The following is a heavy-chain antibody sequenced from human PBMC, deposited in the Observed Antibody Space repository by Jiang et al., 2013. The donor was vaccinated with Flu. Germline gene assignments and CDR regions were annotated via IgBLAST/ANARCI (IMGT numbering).Heavy chain of an antibody. Sequence: KPTQTLTLTCTFSGFSLSTSGMRVSWIRQPPGKALDWLARIDWDDDKFYSTSLETRLTISKDTSKNQVILTMTNMDPVDTATYYCARGQPSLDYWGQGTLVTVSS. CDR1: GFSLSTSGMR. V-gene: IGHV2-70*04. D-gene: IGHD6-13*01. J-gene: IGHJ4*02. CDR2: IDWDDDK. CDR3: ARGQPSLDY.